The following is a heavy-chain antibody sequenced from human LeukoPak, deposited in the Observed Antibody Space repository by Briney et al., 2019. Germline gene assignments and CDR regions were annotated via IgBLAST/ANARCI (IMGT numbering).Heavy chain of an antibody. D-gene: IGHD6-19*01. CDR2: ISNSGGTT. Sequence: GGSLRLSCAASGFTFSNYAMNWVRQAPGKGLEWVSVISNSGGTTYYADSVKGRFTISRDNSKNTLYLQINSLRAEDTAVYYCAKATGGWYLNWFDPWGQGTLVTVSS. J-gene: IGHJ5*02. V-gene: IGHV3-23*01. CDR1: GFTFSNYA. CDR3: AKATGGWYLNWFDP.